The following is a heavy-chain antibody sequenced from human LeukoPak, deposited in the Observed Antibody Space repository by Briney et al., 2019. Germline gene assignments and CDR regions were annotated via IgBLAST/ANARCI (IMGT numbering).Heavy chain of an antibody. D-gene: IGHD1-20*01. CDR3: ATGPLRYNWNAASFDY. CDR1: GYTFTSYY. V-gene: IGHV1-46*01. J-gene: IGHJ4*02. Sequence: ASVKVSCKASGYTFTSYYMHWVRQAPGQGLEWMGIINPSGGSTSYAQKFQGRVTMTRDTSTSTVYMELSSLRSEDTAVYYCATGPLRYNWNAASFDYWGQGTLVTVSS. CDR2: INPSGGST.